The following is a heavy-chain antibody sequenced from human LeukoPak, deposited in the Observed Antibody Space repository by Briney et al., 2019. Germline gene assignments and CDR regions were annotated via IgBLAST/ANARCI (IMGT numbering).Heavy chain of an antibody. CDR2: IYYSGST. CDR1: GGSISSYY. Sequence: SETLSLTCTVSGGSISSYYRSWIRQPPGKGLEWIGYIYYSGSTNYNPSLKSRVTISVDTSKNQFSLKLSSVTAADTAVYYCARDPGGYFDYWGQGTLVTVSS. V-gene: IGHV4-59*01. CDR3: ARDPGGYFDY. J-gene: IGHJ4*02.